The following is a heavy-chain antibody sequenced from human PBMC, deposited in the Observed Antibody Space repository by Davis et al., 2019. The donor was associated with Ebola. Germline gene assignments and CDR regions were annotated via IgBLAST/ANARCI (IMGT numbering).Heavy chain of an antibody. V-gene: IGHV4-34*01. CDR2: VDYRGKT. Sequence: PSETLSLTCAVYGTSFSDYYWSVIRQAPEKGLEWIGEVDYRGKTYYNSSLASRATISVDTSKNQFSLKLTSVTAADTAMYYCSERGSSVWGQGTLVTVSS. CDR3: SERGSSV. D-gene: IGHD3-10*01. J-gene: IGHJ4*02. CDR1: GTSFSDYY.